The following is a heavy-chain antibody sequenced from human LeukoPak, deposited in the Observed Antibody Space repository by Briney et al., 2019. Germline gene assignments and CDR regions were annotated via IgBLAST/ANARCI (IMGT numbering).Heavy chain of an antibody. J-gene: IGHJ2*01. Sequence: PGGSLRLSCVASGSTFSSYSMNWVRQAPGKGLEWVSYISRSSSPMYYADFVKGRFTISRDNAKNSLYLQMNSLRDEDTAVYYCARDHCRYSYEGSGECAYWYFDLWGRGTLVTVSS. CDR2: ISRSSSPM. CDR1: GSTFSSYS. D-gene: IGHD3-22*01. V-gene: IGHV3-48*02. CDR3: ARDHCRYSYEGSGECAYWYFDL.